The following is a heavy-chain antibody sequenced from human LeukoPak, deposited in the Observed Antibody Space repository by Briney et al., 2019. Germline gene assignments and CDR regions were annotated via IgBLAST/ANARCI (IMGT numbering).Heavy chain of an antibody. CDR1: GGSISSSSYY. Sequence: PSETLSLTCTISGGSISSSSYYWGWIRQPPGKGLEWIGSIYYSGSTYYNPSLKSRVTISVDTSKNQFSLKLSSVTAADTAVYYCARVSGYYAAFDIWGQGTMVTVSS. J-gene: IGHJ3*02. D-gene: IGHD3-3*01. V-gene: IGHV4-39*07. CDR2: IYYSGST. CDR3: ARVSGYYAAFDI.